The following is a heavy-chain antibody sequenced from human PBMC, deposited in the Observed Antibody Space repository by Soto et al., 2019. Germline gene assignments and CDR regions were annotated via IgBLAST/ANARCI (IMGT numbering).Heavy chain of an antibody. CDR1: GYIFTDYY. J-gene: IGHJ5*02. V-gene: IGHV1-2*06. CDR3: ARVVPGAEAWFGP. Sequence: GASVKVSCKASGYIFTDYYMHWVRQAPGQELGWMGRINLNSGGTNYAQKFQGRVSMTTDTSTTTAYMQLRSLRSDDTAVYYCARVVPGAEAWFGPWGQGTLVSVSS. CDR2: INLNSGGT.